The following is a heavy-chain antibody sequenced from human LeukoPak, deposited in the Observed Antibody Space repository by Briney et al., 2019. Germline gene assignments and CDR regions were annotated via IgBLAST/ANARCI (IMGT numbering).Heavy chain of an antibody. V-gene: IGHV1-8*01. Sequence: ASVRVSCKASGYTFTIYDINWVRQATGQGLEWMGWMNPNSGNTGYAQKFQGRVTMTRNTSISTAYMELSSLRSEDTAVYYCARPSWGRYFDWLLYYWGQGTLVTVSS. CDR3: ARPSWGRYFDWLLYY. CDR2: MNPNSGNT. D-gene: IGHD3-9*01. CDR1: GYTFTIYD. J-gene: IGHJ4*02.